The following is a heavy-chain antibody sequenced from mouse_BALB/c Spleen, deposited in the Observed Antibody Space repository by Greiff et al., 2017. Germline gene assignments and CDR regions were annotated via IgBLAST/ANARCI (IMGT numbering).Heavy chain of an antibody. V-gene: IGHV8-12*01. J-gene: IGHJ4*01. Sequence: QVQLKESGPGILQPSRTLSLTCSFSGFSLSTSGMGVSWIRQPSGKGLEWLAHIYWDDDKRYNPSLKSRLTISKDTSSNQVFLKITSVDTADTATYYCARSRWLLHAMDYWGQGTSVTVSS. D-gene: IGHD2-3*01. CDR2: IYWDDDK. CDR3: ARSRWLLHAMDY. CDR1: GFSLSTSGMG.